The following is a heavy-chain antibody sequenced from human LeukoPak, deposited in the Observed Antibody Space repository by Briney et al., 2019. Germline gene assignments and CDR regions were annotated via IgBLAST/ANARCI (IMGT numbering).Heavy chain of an antibody. CDR1: GFTFSTHG. CDR3: AKEFCQGGCSQDYFDY. CDR2: ISYDGHSK. Sequence: AGGSLRLSCAASGFTFSTHGIHWVRQAPGKGLEWVSVISYDGHSKYYADSVKGRFTISRDNAKNTVSLQMNSLTPEDTAVYYCAKEFCQGGCSQDYFDYWGQGTLVTVSS. D-gene: IGHD6-19*01. J-gene: IGHJ4*02. V-gene: IGHV3-30*18.